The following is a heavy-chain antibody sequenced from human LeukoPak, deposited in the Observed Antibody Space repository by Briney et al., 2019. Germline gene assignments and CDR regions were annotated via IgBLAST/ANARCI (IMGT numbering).Heavy chain of an antibody. V-gene: IGHV4-59*01. CDR2: IYYSGST. Sequence: SETLSLTCTVSGRSHSSYYWSWIREPPGKGLEWIGHIYYSGSTTYNPSLKSRVTISVDTSKNQFCLKLSSVTAADTAVYYCACDDYWGQGTLVTVSS. CDR3: ACDDY. J-gene: IGHJ4*02. CDR1: GRSHSSYY.